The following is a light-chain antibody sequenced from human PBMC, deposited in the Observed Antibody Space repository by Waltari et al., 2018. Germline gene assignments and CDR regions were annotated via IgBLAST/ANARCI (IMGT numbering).Light chain of an antibody. Sequence: DTQMTQSPSTLSASVGDRVTIPCRASQSILTCLAWYQQTPGKAPRLLIYKAFNLESGVPGRFSGSASGTEFNLTISSLQPDDSATYYCQQYHDYSAFGQGTKLEIK. CDR2: KAF. J-gene: IGKJ2*01. V-gene: IGKV1-5*03. CDR3: QQYHDYSA. CDR1: QSILTC.